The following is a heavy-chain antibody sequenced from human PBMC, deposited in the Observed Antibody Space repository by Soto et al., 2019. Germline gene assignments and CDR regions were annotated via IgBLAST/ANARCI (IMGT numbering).Heavy chain of an antibody. D-gene: IGHD3-9*01. CDR2: IYTSGST. CDR1: GGSISSYY. J-gene: IGHJ4*02. Sequence: SETLSLTCTVSGGSISSYYWSWIRQPAGKGLEWIGRIYTSGSTNYNPSLKSRVTMSVDTSKNQFSLKLSSVTAADTAVYYCGREAILTGYYIFDYWGQGTLVTVS. V-gene: IGHV4-4*07. CDR3: GREAILTGYYIFDY.